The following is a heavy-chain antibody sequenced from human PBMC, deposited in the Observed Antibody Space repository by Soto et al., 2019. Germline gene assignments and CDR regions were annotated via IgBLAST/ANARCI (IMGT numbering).Heavy chain of an antibody. CDR3: ARAGRGYSYGIPTAPNFDY. D-gene: IGHD5-18*01. CDR2: IYYSGST. CDR1: GGSISSGGYY. J-gene: IGHJ4*02. Sequence: SETLSLTCTVSGGSISSGGYYWSWIRQHPGKGLEWIGYIYYSGSTYYNPSLKSRVTISVDTSKNQFSLKLSSVTAADTAVYYCARAGRGYSYGIPTAPNFDYWGQRTLVTVSS. V-gene: IGHV4-31*03.